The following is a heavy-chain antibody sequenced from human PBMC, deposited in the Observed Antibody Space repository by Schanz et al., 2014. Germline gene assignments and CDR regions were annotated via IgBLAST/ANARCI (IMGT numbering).Heavy chain of an antibody. J-gene: IGHJ4*02. V-gene: IGHV3-7*03. CDR1: GFTFSDSW. Sequence: VQLVESGGGLVKPGGSLRLSCVASGFTFSDSWMHWVRQAPGKGLEWVANIKGDSSVKAYVDSVRGRFTLSRDNVKNSVYLQMNSLRVEDTAVYYCARDPNSVNELDYWGQGTLVTVSS. CDR3: ARDPNSVNELDY. CDR2: IKGDSSVK. D-gene: IGHD5-12*01.